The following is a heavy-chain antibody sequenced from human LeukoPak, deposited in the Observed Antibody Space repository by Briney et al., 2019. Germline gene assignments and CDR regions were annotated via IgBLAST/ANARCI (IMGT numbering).Heavy chain of an antibody. V-gene: IGHV3-15*01. D-gene: IGHD2-15*01. J-gene: IGHJ4*02. CDR3: TTVTHFYP. CDR2: IKSDGPT. CDR1: GFTFSGAW. Sequence: GGSLRLSCATSGFTFSGAWLSWVRQVPGKGLEWIGRIKSDGPTDYAAPVRGRFTISRDVSRATLYLEMNSLKTDDTAIDYCTTVTHFYPGGQGTLVTVSS.